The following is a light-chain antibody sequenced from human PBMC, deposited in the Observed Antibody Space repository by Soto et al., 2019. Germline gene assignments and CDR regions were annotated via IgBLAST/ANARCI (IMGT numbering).Light chain of an antibody. Sequence: EIVLAQSPGTLSLSPGERATLSCRASQSVTNSFLAWYQQKPGQAPRLLIYGASRRATGIPDRFTGSGSGTDFTLTISRLEPEDFAVYHCQQYVSSPRVFGQGTTADI. CDR2: GAS. CDR1: QSVTNSF. CDR3: QQYVSSPRV. J-gene: IGKJ1*01. V-gene: IGKV3-20*01.